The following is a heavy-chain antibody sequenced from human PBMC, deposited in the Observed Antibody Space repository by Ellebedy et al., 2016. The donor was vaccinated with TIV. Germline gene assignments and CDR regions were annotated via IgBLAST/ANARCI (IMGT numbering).Heavy chain of an antibody. CDR1: GASITSYY. CDR3: ARERYFGSGSSNWFDP. CDR2: MHTTGSF. Sequence: SETLFLTCDVSGASITSYYWSWIRQPAGKGLEWIGRMHTTGSFNYNPSLKSRVTISVDTPGSQISLKLSSVTAADTAVYYCARERYFGSGSSNWFDPWGQGTLVTVSS. D-gene: IGHD3-10*01. V-gene: IGHV4-4*07. J-gene: IGHJ5*02.